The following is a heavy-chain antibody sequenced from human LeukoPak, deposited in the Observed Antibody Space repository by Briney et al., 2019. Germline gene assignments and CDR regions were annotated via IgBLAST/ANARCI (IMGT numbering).Heavy chain of an antibody. V-gene: IGHV4-4*02. Sequence: PSGTLSRTCAVSGGSISSSNWWSWVRQPPGKGLEWIGEIYHSGSTNYNPSLKSRVTISVDKSKNQFSLKLSSVTAADTAVYYCVSLGCDGYSSGWYPCGDYWGQGTLVTVSS. J-gene: IGHJ4*02. CDR1: GGSISSSNW. CDR2: IYHSGST. D-gene: IGHD6-19*01. CDR3: VSLGCDGYSSGWYPCGDY.